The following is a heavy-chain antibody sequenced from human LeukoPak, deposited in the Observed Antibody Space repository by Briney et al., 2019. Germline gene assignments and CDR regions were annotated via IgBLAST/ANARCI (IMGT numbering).Heavy chain of an antibody. J-gene: IGHJ4*02. CDR1: EFIFTNHW. Sequence: PGESLKISCEGTEFIFTNHWIGWVRQVPGKGLEWMGIINPGDSDTRYSPAIQGQATFPVDKSINTAYLHWTSLKASDSAIYYCARQLTGGYFDYLGQGTLVTVAS. CDR3: ARQLTGGYFDY. CDR2: INPGDSDT. D-gene: IGHD3-16*01. V-gene: IGHV5-51*01.